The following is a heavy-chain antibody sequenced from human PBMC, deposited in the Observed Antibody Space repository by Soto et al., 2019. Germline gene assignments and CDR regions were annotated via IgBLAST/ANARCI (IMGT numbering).Heavy chain of an antibody. V-gene: IGHV3-15*01. CDR2: IKSKTDGGTT. J-gene: IGHJ3*02. D-gene: IGHD3-9*01. CDR3: TTGVDAFDAFDI. CDR1: GFTFSNAW. Sequence: LRLSCAASGFTFSNAWMSWVRQAPGKGLEWVGRIKSKTDGGTTDYAAPVKGRFTISRDDSKNTLYLQMNSLKTEDTAVYYCTTGVDAFDAFDIWGQGTMVTVSS.